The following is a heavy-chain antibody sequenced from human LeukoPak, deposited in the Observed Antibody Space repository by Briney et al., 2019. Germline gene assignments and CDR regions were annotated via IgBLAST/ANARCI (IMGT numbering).Heavy chain of an antibody. CDR3: ARDVEGGTFDI. D-gene: IGHD3-16*01. CDR2: IDQSGGRN. CDR1: GFTFSRFW. Sequence: GGSLRLSCAASGFTFSRFWMNWVRQAPGRGLEWVANIDQSGGRNNYVDSVKGRFTISRDNAKNSLFLEMSSLRADDTAVYFCARDVEGGTFDIWGQGTMVTVSS. V-gene: IGHV3-7*05. J-gene: IGHJ3*02.